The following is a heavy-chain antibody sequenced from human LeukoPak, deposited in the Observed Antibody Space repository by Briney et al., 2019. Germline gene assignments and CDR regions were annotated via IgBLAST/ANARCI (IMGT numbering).Heavy chain of an antibody. D-gene: IGHD3-3*01. V-gene: IGHV4-39*07. CDR2: IYYSGST. CDR3: ASRDYDFWSGYSDY. CDR1: GGSISSSSYY. J-gene: IGHJ4*02. Sequence: PSETLSLTCTVSGGSISSSSYYWGWIRQPPGKGLEWIGSIYYSGSTYYNPSLKSRVTISVDTSKNQFSLKLSSVTAADTAVYYCASRDYDFWSGYSDYWGQGTLVTVSS.